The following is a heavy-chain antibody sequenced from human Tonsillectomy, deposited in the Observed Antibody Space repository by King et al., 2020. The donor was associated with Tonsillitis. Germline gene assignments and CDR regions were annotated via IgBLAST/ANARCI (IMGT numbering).Heavy chain of an antibody. J-gene: IGHJ6*03. CDR2: IIPIFGTT. CDR3: ARGMTIFGVVTPNMDV. V-gene: IGHV1-69*01. D-gene: IGHD3-3*01. CDR1: GGTFSSYG. Sequence: QVQLVESGAEVKKPGSSVKVSCKASGGTFSSYGISWVRQAPGQGLEWMGGIIPIFGTTNYAQKFQGRVTITADESTSTAYMELSSLRSEDTAVYYCARGMTIFGVVTPNMDVWGKGTTVTVSS.